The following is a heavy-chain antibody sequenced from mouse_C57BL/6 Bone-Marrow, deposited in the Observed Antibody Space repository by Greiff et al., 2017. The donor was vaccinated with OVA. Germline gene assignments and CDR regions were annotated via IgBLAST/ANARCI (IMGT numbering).Heavy chain of an antibody. CDR3: ARAGSSPRWYFDV. V-gene: IGHV1-81*01. CDR1: GYTFTSYG. CDR2: IYPRSGNT. Sequence: QLQQSGAELARPGASVKLSCKASGYTFTSYGISWVKQRTGQGLEWIGEIYPRSGNTYYNEKFKGKATLTADKSSSTAYMELRSLTSEDSAVYFCARAGSSPRWYFDVWGTGTTVTVSS. J-gene: IGHJ1*03. D-gene: IGHD1-1*01.